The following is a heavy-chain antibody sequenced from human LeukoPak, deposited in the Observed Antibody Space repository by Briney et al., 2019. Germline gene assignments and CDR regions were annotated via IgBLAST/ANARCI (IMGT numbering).Heavy chain of an antibody. CDR1: GFTFSSYA. Sequence: PGGSLRLSCAASGFTFSSYAMNWVRQAPGKGLEWVSSISSSSSYIYYADSVKGRFTISRDNAKNSLYLQMNSLRAEDTAVYYCARDPSVFRGVMYYFDYWGQGTLVTVSS. V-gene: IGHV3-21*01. CDR3: ARDPSVFRGVMYYFDY. J-gene: IGHJ4*02. CDR2: ISSSSSYI. D-gene: IGHD3-10*01.